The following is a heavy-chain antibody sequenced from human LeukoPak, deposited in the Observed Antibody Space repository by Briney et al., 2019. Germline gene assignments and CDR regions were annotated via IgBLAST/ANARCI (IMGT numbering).Heavy chain of an antibody. V-gene: IGHV3-21*06. D-gene: IGHD1-14*01. CDR2: IGPTGFDR. CDR3: ATETNGRHYDY. J-gene: IGHJ4*02. CDR1: GFAFSTYS. Sequence: GLLRLSCAASGFAFSTYSMNWVRQAPGKGLEWVASIGPTGFDRYHADSIKGRFTISRDNANNFLYLQMDSLRAEDTAVYYCATETNGRHYDYWGQGTLLTVSS.